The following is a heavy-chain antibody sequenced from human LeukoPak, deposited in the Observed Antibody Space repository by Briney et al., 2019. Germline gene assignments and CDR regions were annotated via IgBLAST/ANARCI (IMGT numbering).Heavy chain of an antibody. Sequence: ASVKVSCKASGYTFTSYAMHWVRQAPGQRLEWMGWINAGNGNTKYSQEFQGRVTITRDSSASTAYMELSSLRSDDTAVYYCARDLRMWSMVRGVIDYWGQGTLVTVSS. V-gene: IGHV1-3*01. J-gene: IGHJ4*02. CDR3: ARDLRMWSMVRGVIDY. D-gene: IGHD3-10*01. CDR1: GYTFTSYA. CDR2: INAGNGNT.